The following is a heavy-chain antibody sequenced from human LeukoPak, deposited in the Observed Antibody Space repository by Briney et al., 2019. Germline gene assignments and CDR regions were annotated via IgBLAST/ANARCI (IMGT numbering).Heavy chain of an antibody. CDR3: ARDFWYDILTGRFDY. J-gene: IGHJ4*02. Sequence: GRSLRLSCAASGFTFSSYAMHWVRQAPGKGLEWVAVLSYDGSNKYYADSVKGRFTISRDNSKNTLYLQMNSLRAEDTAVYYCARDFWYDILTGRFDYWGQRTLVTVSS. D-gene: IGHD3-9*01. CDR1: GFTFSSYA. V-gene: IGHV3-30*04. CDR2: LSYDGSNK.